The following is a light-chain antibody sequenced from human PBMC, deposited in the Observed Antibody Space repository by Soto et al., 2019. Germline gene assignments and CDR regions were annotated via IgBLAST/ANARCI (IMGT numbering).Light chain of an antibody. V-gene: IGLV4-69*01. CDR3: QLWGSGIVV. CDR1: NGQSTYA. CDR2: VNSDGSH. J-gene: IGLJ2*01. Sequence: QPVLTQSPSASAALGPSVKLTCTLNNGQSTYAIAWHQQQPEKGPQYLMKVNSDGSHRKGDGIPDRFSGASSGAERYLTIADLQSEDGADYYCQLWGSGIVVFGGGTKLTVL.